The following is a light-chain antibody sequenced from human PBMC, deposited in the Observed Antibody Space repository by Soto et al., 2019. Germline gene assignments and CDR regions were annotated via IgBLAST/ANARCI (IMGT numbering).Light chain of an antibody. CDR2: EVS. CDR3: SSYAGSIRYV. J-gene: IGLJ1*01. Sequence: QSVLTQTPSTSGSPGQSVTISCAGTSSDVGGYNYVSWYQQHPDKTPKLMIYEVSKRPSGVPDRFSGSKSGNTASLTVSGLQAEDEAEYYCSSYAGSIRYVFGTGTKVTVL. V-gene: IGLV2-8*01. CDR1: SSDVGGYNY.